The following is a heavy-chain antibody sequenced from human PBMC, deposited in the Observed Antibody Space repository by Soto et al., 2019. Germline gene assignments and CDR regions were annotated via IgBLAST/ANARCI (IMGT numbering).Heavy chain of an antibody. J-gene: IGHJ5*02. CDR3: ARGGAEDNYFGP. V-gene: IGHV4-59*12. Sequence: SETLSLTCTVSGGSISPYYWSWIRQPPGKGLEWVGYIYYGGSTSYNPSLKSRVTISLDTPKNQFSLNLRSVSAADTAVYYCARGGAEDNYFGPWGQGTLVTVSS. CDR2: IYYGGST. CDR1: GGSISPYY.